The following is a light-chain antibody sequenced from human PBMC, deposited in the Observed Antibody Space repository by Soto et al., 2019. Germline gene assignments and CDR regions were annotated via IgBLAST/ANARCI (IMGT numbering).Light chain of an antibody. Sequence: DIVLTQSPDTLSLSPGGSATLSCRASQSLCRYLAWYQQKPGQAPRLLIYDASHRATGIPVRFSGSGSGTEFTLTINSLQSEDSAVYYCQQHNQWPITFGQGTRLEI. V-gene: IGKV3-11*01. CDR2: DAS. CDR1: QSLCRY. CDR3: QQHNQWPIT. J-gene: IGKJ5*01.